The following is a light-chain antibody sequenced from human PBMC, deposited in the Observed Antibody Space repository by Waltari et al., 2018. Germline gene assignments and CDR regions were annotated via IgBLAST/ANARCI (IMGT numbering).Light chain of an antibody. CDR3: CTFTSSGTWV. V-gene: IGLV2-23*01. J-gene: IGLJ2*01. CDR2: GAT. CDR1: SDVGNYHL. Sequence: QSALTQPASVSGSPGQSITISCTSDVGNYHLVSWYQQRPGTAPKLKIYGATKRPSGVSDRFSGSKSVNTASLTIAGLQAEEEADYYCCTFTSSGTWVFGGGTKLTVL.